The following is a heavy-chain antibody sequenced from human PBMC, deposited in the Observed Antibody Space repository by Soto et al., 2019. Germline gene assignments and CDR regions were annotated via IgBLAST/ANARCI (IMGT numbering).Heavy chain of an antibody. CDR2: IIPIFGTA. D-gene: IGHD6-19*01. J-gene: IGHJ6*03. CDR3: AKDVGGWYGGYYYYYMDV. CDR1: GGTFSSYA. Sequence: SVKVSCKASGGTFSSYAISWVRQAPGQGLEWMGGIIPIFGTANYAQKFQGRVTITADESTSTAYMELSSLRSEDTAVYYCAKDVGGWYGGYYYYYMDVWGKGTTVTISS. V-gene: IGHV1-69*13.